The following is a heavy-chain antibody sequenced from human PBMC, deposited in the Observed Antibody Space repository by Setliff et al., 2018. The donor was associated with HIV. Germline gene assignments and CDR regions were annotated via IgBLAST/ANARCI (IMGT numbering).Heavy chain of an antibody. CDR3: AKDNDYVWGSFSAASKGRYGMDV. Sequence: GGSLRLSCAASGFTFSSYAMSWVRQTPGKGLEWVSFISSSAGSTYYSDSVKGRFTISRDNSKNTLYLQMNSLRAEDTAVYYCAKDNDYVWGSFSAASKGRYGMDVWGQGTTVTVSS. D-gene: IGHD3-16*01. J-gene: IGHJ6*02. V-gene: IGHV3-23*01. CDR2: ISSSAGST. CDR1: GFTFSSYA.